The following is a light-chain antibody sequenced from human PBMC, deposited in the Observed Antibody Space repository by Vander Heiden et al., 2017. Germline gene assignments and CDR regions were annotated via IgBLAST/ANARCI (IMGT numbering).Light chain of an antibody. Sequence: QSVLTQPPSASGTPGQRVTSSCSGSGSNIGSNTVNWYQQLPGTAPKLLIYSNNQRPSGVPDRFSGSKSGTSASLAISGLQSEDEADYYCAAWDDSLNGQVFGTGTKVTVL. V-gene: IGLV1-44*01. CDR3: AAWDDSLNGQV. J-gene: IGLJ1*01. CDR1: GSNIGSNT. CDR2: SNN.